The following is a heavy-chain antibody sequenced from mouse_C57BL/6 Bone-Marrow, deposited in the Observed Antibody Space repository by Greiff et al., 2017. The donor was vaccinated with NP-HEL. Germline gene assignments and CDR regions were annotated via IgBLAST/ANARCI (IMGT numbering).Heavy chain of an antibody. CDR3: TRGGVYAMDY. Sequence: VQLQQSGTVLARPGASVKMSCKTSGYTFTSYWMHWVKQRPGQGLEWIGAIYPGNSDTSYNQKFKGQAKLTAVTSASTAYMELGSLTNEDSAVYYCTRGGVYAMDYWGQGTSVTVSS. CDR2: IYPGNSDT. CDR1: GYTFTSYW. J-gene: IGHJ4*01. V-gene: IGHV1-5*01.